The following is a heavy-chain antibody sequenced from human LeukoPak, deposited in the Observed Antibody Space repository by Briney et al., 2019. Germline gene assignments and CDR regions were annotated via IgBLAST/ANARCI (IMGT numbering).Heavy chain of an antibody. CDR2: ISSSSSYI. Sequence: GGSLRLSCAASGFTFSSYSMNWVRQAPGKGLEWVSSISSSSSYIYYADSVKGRFTISRDNAKNSLYLQMNSLRAEDTAVYYCARGEGIAAAASGYWGQGTLVTVSS. D-gene: IGHD6-13*01. CDR1: GFTFSSYS. J-gene: IGHJ4*02. V-gene: IGHV3-21*01. CDR3: ARGEGIAAAASGY.